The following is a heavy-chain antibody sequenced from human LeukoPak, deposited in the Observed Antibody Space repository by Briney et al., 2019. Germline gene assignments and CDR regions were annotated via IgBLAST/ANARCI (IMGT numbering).Heavy chain of an antibody. CDR2: IYTGGNT. J-gene: IGHJ4*02. Sequence: QSGGSLRLSCAVSGFTVSSNYMSWVRQAPGKGLEWVSIIYTGGNTYYADSVKGRFTISRDNSKNTLYLRMNSLRTEDTGVYYCARDRRYYDTLTGYYKESYFDYWGQGTLVTVSS. CDR3: ARDRRYYDTLTGYYKESYFDY. CDR1: GFTVSSNY. V-gene: IGHV3-66*02. D-gene: IGHD3-9*01.